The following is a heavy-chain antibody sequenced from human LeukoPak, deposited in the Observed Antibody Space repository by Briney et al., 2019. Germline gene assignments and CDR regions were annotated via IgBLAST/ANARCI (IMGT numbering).Heavy chain of an antibody. CDR1: GGSISSGDYY. CDR2: IYYSGST. D-gene: IGHD3-9*01. CDR3: ARGNYDILTHDY. Sequence: SQTLSLTCTVSGGSISSGDYYWSWIRQPPGKGLEWIGYIYYSGSTYYNPSLKSRVTISVDTSKNQFSLKLSSVTAADTAVYYCARGNYDILTHDYWGQGTLVTVSA. J-gene: IGHJ4*02. V-gene: IGHV4-30-4*01.